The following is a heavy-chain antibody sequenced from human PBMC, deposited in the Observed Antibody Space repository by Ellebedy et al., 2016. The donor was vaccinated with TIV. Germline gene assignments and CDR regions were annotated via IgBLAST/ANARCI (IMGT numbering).Heavy chain of an antibody. CDR2: ISVSGGST. CDR1: GFTFSSYA. Sequence: GGSLRLSXAASGFTFSSYAMSWVRQAPGKGLEWVSAISVSGGSTYYVDSVKGRFTISRDNSKNTVYLQMNSLRVGDTAVYYCAKDWVVPAAGGPDYWGQGTLVTVSS. CDR3: AKDWVVPAAGGPDY. J-gene: IGHJ4*02. D-gene: IGHD2-2*01. V-gene: IGHV3-23*01.